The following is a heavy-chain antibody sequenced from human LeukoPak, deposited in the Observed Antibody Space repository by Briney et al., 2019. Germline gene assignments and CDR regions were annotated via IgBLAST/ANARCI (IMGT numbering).Heavy chain of an antibody. V-gene: IGHV4-34*01. Sequence: SETLSLTRAVYGGSFSGYYWSWIRQPPGKGLEWIGEINHSGSTNYNPSLKSRVTISVDTSKNQFSLRLSSVTAADTAVYYCARTHDSSGYYFDYWGQGTLVTVSS. CDR2: INHSGST. J-gene: IGHJ4*02. CDR3: ARTHDSSGYYFDY. CDR1: GGSFSGYY. D-gene: IGHD3-22*01.